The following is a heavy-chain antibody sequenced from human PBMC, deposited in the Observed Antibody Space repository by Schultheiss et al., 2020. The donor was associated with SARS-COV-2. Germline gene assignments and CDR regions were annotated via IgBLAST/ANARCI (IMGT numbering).Heavy chain of an antibody. CDR1: GGSFSGYY. Sequence: SQTLSLTCAVYGGSFSGYYWSWIRQPPGKGLEWIGEINHSGSTNYNPSLKSRVTISVDTSKNQFSLKLSSVTAADTAVYYCARAGIAAAGPQIDYWGQGTLVPVS. CDR2: INHSGST. CDR3: ARAGIAAAGPQIDY. V-gene: IGHV4-34*01. D-gene: IGHD6-13*01. J-gene: IGHJ4*02.